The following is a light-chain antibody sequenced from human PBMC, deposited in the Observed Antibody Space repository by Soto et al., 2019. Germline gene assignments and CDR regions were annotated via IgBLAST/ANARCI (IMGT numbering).Light chain of an antibody. CDR3: QHYDGSPPRYT. Sequence: EIVLTQSPATLSLSPGERATLSCRASQSVSSNYLAWYQQRPGQAPRLVISGASSRAAAIPDRFSGSGSGTDFTLTISRLEPEDVAVCYCQHYDGSPPRYTFGQGTKLEIK. CDR1: QSVSSNY. CDR2: GAS. V-gene: IGKV3-20*01. J-gene: IGKJ2*01.